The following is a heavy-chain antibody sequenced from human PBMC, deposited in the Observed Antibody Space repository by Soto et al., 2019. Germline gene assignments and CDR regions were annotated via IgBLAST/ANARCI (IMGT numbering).Heavy chain of an antibody. V-gene: IGHV3-7*01. CDR3: AGYCGIIVPADSSSPADY. D-gene: IGHD2-2*01. Sequence: GGSLRLSCAASGFTFSSYSMSWVRQAPGKGLEWVANIKQDGSDKYYVDSVKGRFTISRDNAKNSLYLQMNILRARERAVYYSAGYCGIIVPADSSSPADYWGQGTLVTVSS. J-gene: IGHJ4*01. CDR1: GFTFSSYS. CDR2: IKQDGSDK.